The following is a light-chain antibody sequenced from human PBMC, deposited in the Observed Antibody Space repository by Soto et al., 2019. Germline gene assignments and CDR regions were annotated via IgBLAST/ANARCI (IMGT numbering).Light chain of an antibody. V-gene: IGKV1-39*01. CDR1: QSISSY. CDR2: TAS. CDR3: QQSYSRPRT. J-gene: IGKJ1*01. Sequence: DIPMTQSPSSVCPSVXDSVTITCRASQSISSYLNWYQQKPGKAPNLLIYTASSLESGVPSRFSGSGSGTDFTLTIASLQPEDFATYFCQQSYSRPRTFGQGTKVDIK.